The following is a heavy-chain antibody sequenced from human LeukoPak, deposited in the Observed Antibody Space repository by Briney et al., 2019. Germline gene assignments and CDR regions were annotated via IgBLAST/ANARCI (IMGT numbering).Heavy chain of an antibody. CDR2: IYTSGST. Sequence: SETLSLTCTVSGGSISSYYWSWIRQPAGKGLEWIGRIYTSGSTNYNPSLKSRVTISVDKSKNQFSLKLSSVTAADTAVYYCARALESSGYSSFDYWGQGTLVNVSS. D-gene: IGHD3-22*01. CDR1: GGSISSYY. CDR3: ARALESSGYSSFDY. V-gene: IGHV4-4*07. J-gene: IGHJ4*02.